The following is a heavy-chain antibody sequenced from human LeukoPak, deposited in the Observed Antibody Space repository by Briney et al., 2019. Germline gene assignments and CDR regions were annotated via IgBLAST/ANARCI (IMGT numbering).Heavy chain of an antibody. V-gene: IGHV4-61*02. J-gene: IGHJ1*01. CDR3: AKSWGYAANSLHIQH. CDR1: GDSIRSGSFH. CDR2: IYITGST. D-gene: IGHD4-23*01. Sequence: SQTLSLTCSVSGDSIRSGSFHWNWIRQPAGKGLEWIGRIYITGSTDYNPSLKSRVTMPVDMSNNQFSLKLTSVTAADTAVYYCAKSWGYAANSLHIQHWGQGARVIVSA.